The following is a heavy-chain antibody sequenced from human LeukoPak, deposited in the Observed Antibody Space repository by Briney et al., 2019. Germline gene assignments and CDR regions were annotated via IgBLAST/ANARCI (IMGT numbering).Heavy chain of an antibody. CDR3: ARLYGGGLLWFGEQTNYFDY. D-gene: IGHD3-10*01. V-gene: IGHV1-2*02. J-gene: IGHJ4*02. Sequence: ASVKVSCKASRYTFTDYYMSWVRQAPGQGLEWMGWINPNSGGTVYAQKFQGRVTMTRDTSISTAYMELSRLRSDDTAVYYCARLYGGGLLWFGEQTNYFDYWGQGTLVTVSS. CDR2: INPNSGGT. CDR1: RYTFTDYY.